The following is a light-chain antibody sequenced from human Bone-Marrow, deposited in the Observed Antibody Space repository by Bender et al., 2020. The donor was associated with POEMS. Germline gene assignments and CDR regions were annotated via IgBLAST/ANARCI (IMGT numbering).Light chain of an antibody. J-gene: IGLJ1*01. CDR3: CSSAGSATYV. Sequence: QSVLTQPPSASGTPGQRVTISCSGSSSNIGTNPVNWYQQLPGKAPKLMIYEGVKRPSGVSNRFSGSKSGNTASLTISGLQAEDEADYYCCSSAGSATYVFGTGTEVTVL. V-gene: IGLV2-23*01. CDR2: EGV. CDR1: SSNIGTNP.